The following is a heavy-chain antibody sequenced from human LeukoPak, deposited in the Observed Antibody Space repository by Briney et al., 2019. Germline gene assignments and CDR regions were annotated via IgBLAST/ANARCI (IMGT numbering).Heavy chain of an antibody. J-gene: IGHJ4*02. Sequence: SETLSLTCTVSGGSIGNYYWSWIRQPAGKGLEWIGRFHITGSNTYNPSLKSRVTISVDTSKNQFSLKLGSVTAADTAVYYCARESDDSSGYLTGYFDYWGQGTLVTVSS. V-gene: IGHV4-4*07. CDR2: FHITGSN. CDR1: GGSIGNYY. D-gene: IGHD3-22*01. CDR3: ARESDDSSGYLTGYFDY.